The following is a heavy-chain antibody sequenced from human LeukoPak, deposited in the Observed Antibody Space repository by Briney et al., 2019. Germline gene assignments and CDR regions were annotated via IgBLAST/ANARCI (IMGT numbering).Heavy chain of an antibody. J-gene: IGHJ1*01. CDR1: GFTFSSYA. V-gene: IGHV3-64D*06. D-gene: IGHD3-22*01. CDR2: ITTNGDST. Sequence: GGSLRLSCSASGFTFSSYAMHWVRQAPGKGLEYVSAITTNGDSTFYADSVKGRFTISRDNSKNTLYLQMSSLRAEDTAVYYCAYSSGYYHWGQGTLVTVSS. CDR3: AYSSGYYH.